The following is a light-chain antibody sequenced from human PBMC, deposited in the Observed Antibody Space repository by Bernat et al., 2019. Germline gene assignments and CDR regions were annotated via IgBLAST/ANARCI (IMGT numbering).Light chain of an antibody. CDR3: SSYTRSSTLYV. J-gene: IGLJ1*01. CDR2: DVS. Sequence: QSALTQPASVSGSPGQSITISCTGTSSDVGGYNFVSWYQQHPGKAPKLMIFDVSNRPSGVSDRFSASKSGNTASLTISGLQAEDEADYHCSSYTRSSTLYVFGTGTKVTVL. V-gene: IGLV2-14*01. CDR1: SSDVGGYNF.